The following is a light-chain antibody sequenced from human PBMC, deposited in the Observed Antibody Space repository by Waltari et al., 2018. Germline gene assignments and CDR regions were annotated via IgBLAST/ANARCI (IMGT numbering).Light chain of an antibody. CDR2: DVS. Sequence: VSGSPGQSIAISCTGTNTDVGAHNFVSWYQQHPGRAPKLIIYDVSNRPSGISERFSGSKFGNTASLTISGLQAEDEADYYCSSYTRSRTYVFGSGTKVTVL. J-gene: IGLJ1*01. CDR3: SSYTRSRTYV. CDR1: NTDVGAHNF. V-gene: IGLV2-14*04.